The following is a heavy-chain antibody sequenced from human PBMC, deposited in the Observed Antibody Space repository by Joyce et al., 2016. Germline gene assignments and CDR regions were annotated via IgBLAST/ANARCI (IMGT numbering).Heavy chain of an antibody. J-gene: IGHJ4*02. V-gene: IGHV3-53*01. D-gene: IGHD1-14*01. CDR2: IHSDGTT. CDR3: ATERGTTSANYFDY. Sequence: EVQLVESGGGLIQPGGSLRLSCAASGFTVTTKYMSWVRQAPGKGLECVSVIHSDGTTYYADSGKGRFIISRDTSKNTLYLQMNSLRAEDTAVYYCATERGTTSANYFDYWGQGTLVTVSS. CDR1: GFTVTTKY.